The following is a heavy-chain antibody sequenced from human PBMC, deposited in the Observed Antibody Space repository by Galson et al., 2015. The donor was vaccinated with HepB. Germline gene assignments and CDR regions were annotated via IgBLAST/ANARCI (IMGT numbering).Heavy chain of an antibody. CDR3: AKCAAPQLMYYFDY. D-gene: IGHD6-13*01. CDR1: GFTFSSYG. J-gene: IGHJ4*02. CDR2: IRYDGSNK. Sequence: SLRLSCAASGFTFSSYGMHWVRQAPGKGLEWVAFIRYDGSNKYYADSVKGRFTISRDNSKNTLYLQMNSLRAEDTAVYYCAKCAAPQLMYYFDYWGQGTLVTVSS. V-gene: IGHV3-30*02.